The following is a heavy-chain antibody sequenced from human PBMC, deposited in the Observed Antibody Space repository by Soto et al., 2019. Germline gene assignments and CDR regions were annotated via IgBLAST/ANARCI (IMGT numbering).Heavy chain of an antibody. J-gene: IGHJ6*03. V-gene: IGHV1-3*01. CDR3: ARDRDRGDYYYYYMDV. Sequence: QVHLVQSGAEVKKPGASVKLSCEASGYPFSDYAIHWVRQAPGQRLEWMGRINAGNGNTEYSQPFQGRLTITRDSSARTAFMELGSLTSDDSAVYFCARDRDRGDYYYYYMDVWCRGTTVIVSS. D-gene: IGHD3-10*01. CDR2: INAGNGNT. CDR1: GYPFSDYA.